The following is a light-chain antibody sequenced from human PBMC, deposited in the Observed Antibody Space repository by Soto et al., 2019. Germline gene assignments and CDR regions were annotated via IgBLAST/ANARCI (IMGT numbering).Light chain of an antibody. CDR1: PSVSSY. V-gene: IGKV3-11*01. CDR2: DAS. Sequence: EIVLTQSPDPLSLSPGERDTLSCRASPSVSSYLAWYQQKPGQAPKLLIYDASDRATGIPAGFSGSGSVTDFSLTISGLEAEDFAVYYSQQRTIWPSQWTVGQGTKVEIK. CDR3: QQRTIWPSQWT. J-gene: IGKJ1*01.